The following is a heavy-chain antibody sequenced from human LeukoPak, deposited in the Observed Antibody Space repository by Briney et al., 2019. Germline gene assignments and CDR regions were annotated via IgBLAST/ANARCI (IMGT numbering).Heavy chain of an antibody. CDR3: ATQQLVRFVLRFQH. V-gene: IGHV1-24*01. D-gene: IGHD6-13*01. J-gene: IGHJ1*01. CDR2: FDPEDGET. Sequence: ASVKVSCKVSGYALTELSMHWVRQAPGKGLEWMGRFDPEDGETIYAQKFQGRVTMTEDTSTNTAYMELSSLRSEDTAVYYCATQQLVRFVLRFQHWGQGTLVTVSS. CDR1: GYALTELS.